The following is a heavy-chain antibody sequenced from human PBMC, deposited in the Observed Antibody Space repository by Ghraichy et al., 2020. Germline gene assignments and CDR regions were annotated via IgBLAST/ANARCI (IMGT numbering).Heavy chain of an antibody. D-gene: IGHD3-3*01. J-gene: IGHJ4*02. V-gene: IGHV4-34*01. CDR2: INHSGST. CDR3: ARGHLMDFWSGRGFDY. CDR1: GGSFSGYY. Sequence: SETLSLTCAVYGGSFSGYYWSWIRQPPGKGLEWIGEINHSGSTNYNPSLKSRVTISVDTSKNQFSLKLSSVTAADTAVYYCARGHLMDFWSGRGFDYWGQGTLVTVSS.